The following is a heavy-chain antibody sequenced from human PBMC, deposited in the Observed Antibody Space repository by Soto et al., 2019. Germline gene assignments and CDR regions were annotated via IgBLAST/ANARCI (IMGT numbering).Heavy chain of an antibody. D-gene: IGHD3-16*01. V-gene: IGHV4-34*01. J-gene: IGHJ4*02. CDR1: GGSFSGYY. Sequence: QVQLQQWGAGLLKPSETLSLTCAVYGGSFSGYYWSWIRQPPGKGLEWIGEINHSGSTNYNPSLTSRVTISVDTSKNQFSLKLSSVTAADTAVYYCARGGGGLLLVWGQGTLVTVSS. CDR3: ARGGGGLLLV. CDR2: INHSGST.